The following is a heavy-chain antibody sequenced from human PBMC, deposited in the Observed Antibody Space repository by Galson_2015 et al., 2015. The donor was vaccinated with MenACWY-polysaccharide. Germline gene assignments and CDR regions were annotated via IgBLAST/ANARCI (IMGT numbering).Heavy chain of an antibody. Sequence: SLRLSCAASGLKFRGSGMHWVRQAPGKGLEWVAVIQYDGSQKQYIDSVKGRFTISRDNSKNTLYLEMNSLRAEDTALYYCARGGSRIVFHAFDVWGQGTMVIVSS. V-gene: IGHV3-33*01. CDR3: ARGGSRIVFHAFDV. D-gene: IGHD3-10*02. CDR1: GLKFRGSG. J-gene: IGHJ3*01. CDR2: IQYDGSQK.